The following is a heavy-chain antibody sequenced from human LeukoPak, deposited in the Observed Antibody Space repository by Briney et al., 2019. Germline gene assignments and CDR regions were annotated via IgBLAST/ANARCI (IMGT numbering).Heavy chain of an antibody. D-gene: IGHD3-9*01. Sequence: PSETLSLTCTVSGGSISSYHWSWIRQPPGKGLEWIGYIYYSGSTNYNPSLKSRVTISVDTSKNQFSLKLSSVTAADTAVYYCARGFFDSGRTIDYWGQGTLVTVSS. V-gene: IGHV4-59*08. CDR1: GGSISSYH. CDR2: IYYSGST. J-gene: IGHJ4*02. CDR3: ARGFFDSGRTIDY.